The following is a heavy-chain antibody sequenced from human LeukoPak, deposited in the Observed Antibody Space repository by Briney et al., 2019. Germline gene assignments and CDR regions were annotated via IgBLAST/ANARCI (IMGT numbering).Heavy chain of an antibody. J-gene: IGHJ4*02. D-gene: IGHD2/OR15-2a*01. CDR3: ARGAPRNRRPFISEY. Sequence: GGSLRLSCAASGFSFSGFDMHWVRQASGKGLEWVGRITSKANSYATAYAASVKGRFTVSRDDSKNTAYLQMRSLKTEDTAVYYCARGAPRNRRPFISEYWGQGTLVTVSS. CDR1: GFSFSGFD. CDR2: ITSKANSYAT. V-gene: IGHV3-73*01.